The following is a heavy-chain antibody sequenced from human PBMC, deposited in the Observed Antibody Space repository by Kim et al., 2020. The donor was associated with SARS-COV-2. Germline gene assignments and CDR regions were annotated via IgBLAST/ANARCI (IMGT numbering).Heavy chain of an antibody. CDR3: ATRKLYGSGSFFDY. Sequence: AQKFQGRVTMTRDTSISTAYMGLSRLRSDDTAVYYCATRKLYGSGSFFDYWGQGPLVTVSS. J-gene: IGHJ4*02. V-gene: IGHV1-2*02. D-gene: IGHD3-10*01.